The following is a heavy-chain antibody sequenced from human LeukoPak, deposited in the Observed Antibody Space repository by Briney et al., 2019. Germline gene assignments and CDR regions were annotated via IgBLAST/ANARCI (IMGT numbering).Heavy chain of an antibody. V-gene: IGHV3-48*01. D-gene: IGHD3-10*01. CDR1: GFTFSSYS. CDR3: ARGNYYGSGSYYPFDY. CDR2: ISSSSSTI. Sequence: AGGSLRLSCAASGFTFSSYSMNWVRQAPGKGLEWVSYISSSSSTIYYADSVKGRFTISRDNSKNTLYLQMNSLRAEDTAVYYCARGNYYGSGSYYPFDYWGQGTLVTVSS. J-gene: IGHJ4*02.